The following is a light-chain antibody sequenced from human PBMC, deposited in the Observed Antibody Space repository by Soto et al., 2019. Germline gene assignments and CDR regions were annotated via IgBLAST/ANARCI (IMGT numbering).Light chain of an antibody. CDR1: QSISSY. J-gene: IGKJ1*01. CDR3: LQYNTYSGT. V-gene: IGKV1-39*01. CDR2: AAS. Sequence: DIQMTQSPSSLSASVGDRVTITCRASQSISSYLNWYQQKPGKAPKLLIYAASSLQSGVPSRFSGSGSGTDFTLTISSLQPDDFATYYCLQYNTYSGTFGQGTKVDIK.